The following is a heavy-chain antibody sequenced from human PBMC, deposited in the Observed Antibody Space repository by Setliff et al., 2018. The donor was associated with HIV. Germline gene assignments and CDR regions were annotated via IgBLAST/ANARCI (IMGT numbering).Heavy chain of an antibody. Sequence: KLPETLSLTCTVSGGSISSYYWSWIRQPPGKGLEWIGYIYTSGSPNYNPSLKSRVTISVDTSKNQFSLKLSSVTAADTAVYYCARAMPGHFDYWGQGTLVTVSS. CDR1: GGSISSYY. V-gene: IGHV4-4*08. J-gene: IGHJ4*02. D-gene: IGHD2-2*01. CDR3: ARAMPGHFDY. CDR2: IYTSGSP.